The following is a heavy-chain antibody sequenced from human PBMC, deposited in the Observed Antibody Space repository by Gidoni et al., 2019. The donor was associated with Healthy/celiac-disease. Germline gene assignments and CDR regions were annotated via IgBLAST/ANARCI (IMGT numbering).Heavy chain of an antibody. CDR2: IYPGDSDT. CDR3: ARLGQYYDFWSGYRNGWFDP. J-gene: IGHJ5*02. CDR1: GYSFTSYW. Sequence: EVQLVQSGAEVKKPGESLKISCKGSGYSFTSYWNGRGGQMPGKGLGWMGVIYPGDSDTRYSPSFQGQVTISADKSISTAYLQWSSLKASDTAMYYCARLGQYYDFWSGYRNGWFDPWGQGTLVTVSS. V-gene: IGHV5-51*03. D-gene: IGHD3-3*01.